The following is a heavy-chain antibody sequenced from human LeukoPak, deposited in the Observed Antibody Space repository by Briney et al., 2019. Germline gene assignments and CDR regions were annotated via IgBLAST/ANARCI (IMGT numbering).Heavy chain of an antibody. J-gene: IGHJ6*02. D-gene: IGHD6-13*01. CDR2: ISYDGSNK. CDR3: AKDKAGYSSSWYRLYCYYYGMDV. CDR1: GFTFSSYG. V-gene: IGHV3-30*18. Sequence: GGSLRLSCAASGFTFSSYGMHWVRQAPGKGLEWVAVISYDGSNKYYADSVKGRFTISRDNSKNTLYLQMNSLRAEDTAVYYCAKDKAGYSSSWYRLYCYYYGMDVWGQGTTVTVSS.